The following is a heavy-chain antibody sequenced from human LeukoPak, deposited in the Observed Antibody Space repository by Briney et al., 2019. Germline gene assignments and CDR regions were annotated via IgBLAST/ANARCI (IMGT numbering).Heavy chain of an antibody. J-gene: IGHJ4*02. CDR1: VFAVSSNY. Sequence: GGSLRLSCAASVFAVSSNYMSCVRQAPGKGVGWVSDIYSGGSTYYADSVKGRFTISRDNSKNTLYLQMNGLRAEDTAVYYCARDERWEQPGTWGEGNLVTVSS. CDR2: IYSGGST. V-gene: IGHV3-53*01. D-gene: IGHD1-26*01. CDR3: ARDERWEQPGT.